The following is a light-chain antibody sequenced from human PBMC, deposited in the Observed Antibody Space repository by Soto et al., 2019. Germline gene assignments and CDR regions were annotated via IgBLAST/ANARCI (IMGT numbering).Light chain of an antibody. J-gene: IGKJ4*01. CDR1: QDISNY. CDR3: QQYDNLPLT. V-gene: IGKV1-33*01. Sequence: DIQMTQSPSSLSASVGDRVTITCQARQDISNYLNWYQQKPGKAPKLLIYDASNLETGVPSRFSGSGSGTDFTFTISSLQPEDIATYYCQQYDNLPLTVGGGTNVELK. CDR2: DAS.